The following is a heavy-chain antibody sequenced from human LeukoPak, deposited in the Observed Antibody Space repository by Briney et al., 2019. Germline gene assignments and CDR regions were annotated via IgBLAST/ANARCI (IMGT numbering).Heavy chain of an antibody. CDR1: GYTFTSYD. J-gene: IGHJ5*02. CDR2: MNPNSGNT. CDR3: ARGMDYYGSGSYFPVTRWFDP. D-gene: IGHD3-10*01. V-gene: IGHV1-8*01. Sequence: ASVKVSCKASGYTFTSYDINWVRQATGQGLEWMGWMNPNSGNTGYAQKFQGRVTMTRNTSISTAYMELSRLRSDDTAVYYCARGMDYYGSGSYFPVTRWFDPWGQGTLVTVSS.